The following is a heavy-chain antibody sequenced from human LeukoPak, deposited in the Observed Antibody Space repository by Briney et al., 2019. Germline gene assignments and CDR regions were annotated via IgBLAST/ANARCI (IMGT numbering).Heavy chain of an antibody. D-gene: IGHD6-19*01. J-gene: IGHJ5*02. CDR1: GGSFSGYY. CDR2: INYSGST. Sequence: PSETLSLTCAVYGGSFSGYYWTWIRQPPGKGLEWIGEINYSGSTNYNPSLKSRVIISVDTSKNQFSLKLTSVTAADTAVYYCARGYSSGFNWFDPWGQGTLVTVSS. CDR3: ARGYSSGFNWFDP. V-gene: IGHV4-34*01.